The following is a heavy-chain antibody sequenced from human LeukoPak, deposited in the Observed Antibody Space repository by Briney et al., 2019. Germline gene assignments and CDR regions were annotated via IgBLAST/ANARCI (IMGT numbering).Heavy chain of an antibody. Sequence: ASVKVSCKASGYTFTSYDINWVRQATGQGLEWVGWMNPNSGNTGYAQKFQGRVTITRNTSISTAYMELSSLRSEDTAVYYCARAPPRVTTIFSMVRGVNWFDPWGQGTLVTVSS. CDR2: MNPNSGNT. D-gene: IGHD3-10*01. V-gene: IGHV1-8*03. CDR1: GYTFTSYD. J-gene: IGHJ5*02. CDR3: ARAPPRVTTIFSMVRGVNWFDP.